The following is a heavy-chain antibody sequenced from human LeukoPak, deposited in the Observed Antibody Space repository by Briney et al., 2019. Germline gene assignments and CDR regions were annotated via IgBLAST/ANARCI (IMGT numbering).Heavy chain of an antibody. CDR2: IYYSGST. CDR3: ARFIVVVPAAMGYYFDY. D-gene: IGHD2-2*01. J-gene: IGHJ4*02. Sequence: SETLSLTCTVSGGSISSYYWSWIRQPPGKGLEWIGYIYYSGSTNYNPSLKSRVTISVDTSKNQFSLKLSSVTAADTAVYYCARFIVVVPAAMGYYFDYWGQGTLVTVSS. CDR1: GGSISSYY. V-gene: IGHV4-59*01.